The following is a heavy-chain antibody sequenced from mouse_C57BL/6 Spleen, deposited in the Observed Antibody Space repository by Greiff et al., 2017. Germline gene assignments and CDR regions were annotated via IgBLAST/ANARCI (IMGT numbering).Heavy chain of an antibody. J-gene: IGHJ3*01. CDR1: GYAFSSSW. V-gene: IGHV1-82*01. D-gene: IGHD1-1*01. Sequence: QVQLQESGPELVKPGASVKISCKASGYAFSSSWMNWVKQRPGKGLEWIGRIYPGDGDTNYNGKFKGKATLTADKSSSTAYMQLSSLTSEDSAVYFSADPDCYGSSWFAYWGQGTLVTVSA. CDR3: ADPDCYGSSWFAY. CDR2: IYPGDGDT.